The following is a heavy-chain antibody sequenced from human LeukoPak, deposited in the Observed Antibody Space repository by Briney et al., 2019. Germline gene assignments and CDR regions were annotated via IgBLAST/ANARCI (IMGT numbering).Heavy chain of an antibody. CDR3: ARDSRYSSSWYWFDP. Sequence: GGSLSLSCAVSGYTLSVYYVRCMPQAPGKGLECVSYISSSSRYTNYADSVKGRFTISRDNAKNSLYLQMNSLRAEDTAVYYCARDSRYSSSWYWFDPWGERTLVTASS. CDR1: GYTLSVYY. CDR2: ISSSSRYT. J-gene: IGHJ5*02. V-gene: IGHV3-11*06. D-gene: IGHD6-13*01.